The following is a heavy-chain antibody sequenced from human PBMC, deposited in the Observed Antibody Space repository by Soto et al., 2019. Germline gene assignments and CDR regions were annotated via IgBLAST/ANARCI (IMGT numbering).Heavy chain of an antibody. V-gene: IGHV3-43D*03. CDR1: GFTFDDYA. CDR2: ISWDGGST. D-gene: IGHD6-6*01. Sequence: GGSLRLSCAASGFTFDDYAMHWVRQAPGKGLEWVSLISWDGGSTYYADSVKGRFTISRDNSKNSLYLQMNSLRAEDTALKHCAKETSLGSAEGRPGFDGYGMDVWGQGTTVTVSS. CDR3: AKETSLGSAEGRPGFDGYGMDV. J-gene: IGHJ6*02.